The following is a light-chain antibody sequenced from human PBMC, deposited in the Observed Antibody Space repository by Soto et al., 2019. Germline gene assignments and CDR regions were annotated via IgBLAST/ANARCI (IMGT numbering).Light chain of an antibody. CDR2: EVR. J-gene: IGLJ1*01. Sequence: QSALTQPASVSGSPGQSITISCTGASSDVGTYNYVSWYQHHPGKVPKLMIYEVRNRPSGVSNRFSGSKSGNTASLTISGLQAEDEADYYCSSYTSSSTHNYVFGTGTKLTVL. V-gene: IGLV2-14*01. CDR1: SSDVGTYNY. CDR3: SSYTSSSTHNYV.